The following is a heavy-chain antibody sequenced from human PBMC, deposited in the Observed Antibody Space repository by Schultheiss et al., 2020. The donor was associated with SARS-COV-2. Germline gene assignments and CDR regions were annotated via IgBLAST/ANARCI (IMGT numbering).Heavy chain of an antibody. J-gene: IGHJ4*02. CDR3: AKDKWTTPLLFDY. V-gene: IGHV4-31*03. D-gene: IGHD4-11*01. Sequence: SQTLSLTCTVSGGSISSGGYYWSWIRQHPGKGLEWIGYIYYSGSTYYNPSLKSRVTISVDTSKNQFSLKLSSVTAADTAVYYCAKDKWTTPLLFDYWGQGTLVTVSS. CDR1: GGSISSGGYY. CDR2: IYYSGST.